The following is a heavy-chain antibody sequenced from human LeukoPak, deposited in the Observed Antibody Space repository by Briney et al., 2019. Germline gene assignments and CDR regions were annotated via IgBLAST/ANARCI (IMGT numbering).Heavy chain of an antibody. J-gene: IGHJ6*04. V-gene: IGHV1-18*04. CDR1: GYTFTSYG. D-gene: IGHD3-9*01. Sequence: ASVKVSCKASGYTFTSYGISWLRQAPGQGLEWMGWISAYNGNTNYAQKLQGRVTMTTDTSTTTAYMELRSLRSDDTAVYFCPTEAPIRYFDWLPHYYYYGMDVWGKGTTVTVSS. CDR3: PTEAPIRYFDWLPHYYYYGMDV. CDR2: ISAYNGNT.